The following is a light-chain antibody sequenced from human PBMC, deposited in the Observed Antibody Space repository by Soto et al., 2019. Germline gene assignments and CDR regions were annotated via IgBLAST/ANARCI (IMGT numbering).Light chain of an antibody. CDR2: GAS. V-gene: IGKV3-15*01. J-gene: IGKJ1*01. CDR3: QQYNKWPPWT. CDR1: QTVSSN. Sequence: DIVLTQSPGTLSLSPGERATLSCRASQTVSSNLAWYQQKPGQAPRLLIYGASTRATGIPARFSGSGSETEYTLTISSLQSEDSAVYYCQQYNKWPPWTFGQGTKVDIK.